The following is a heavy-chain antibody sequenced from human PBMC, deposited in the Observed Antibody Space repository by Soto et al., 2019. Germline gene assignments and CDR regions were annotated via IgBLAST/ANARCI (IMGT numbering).Heavy chain of an antibody. V-gene: IGHV1-18*04. CDR2: ISAYNGNT. Sequence: ASVKVSCKASGYTFTSYGISWVRQAPGQGLEWMGWISAYNGNTNYAQKLQGRVTMTTDASTSTAYMELRSLRSDDTAVYYCARAYCSSASCRPRYYYYYYGMDVWGQGATVTVSS. CDR3: ARAYCSSASCRPRYYYYYYGMDV. CDR1: GYTFTSYG. J-gene: IGHJ6*02. D-gene: IGHD2-2*01.